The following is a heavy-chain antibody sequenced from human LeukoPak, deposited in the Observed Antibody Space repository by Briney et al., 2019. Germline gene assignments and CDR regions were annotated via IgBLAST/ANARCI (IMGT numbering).Heavy chain of an antibody. CDR1: GFTVSSNY. V-gene: IGHV3-53*01. D-gene: IGHD3-3*01. J-gene: IGHJ4*02. CDR2: IYSGGST. Sequence: GGSLRLSCAASGFTVSSNYMSWVRQAPGKGLEWVSVIYSGGSTYYADSVKGRFTISRDNSKNTLYLQMNSLRADDTAVYYCAKASFLGLSPYDYWGQGTLVTVSS. CDR3: AKASFLGLSPYDY.